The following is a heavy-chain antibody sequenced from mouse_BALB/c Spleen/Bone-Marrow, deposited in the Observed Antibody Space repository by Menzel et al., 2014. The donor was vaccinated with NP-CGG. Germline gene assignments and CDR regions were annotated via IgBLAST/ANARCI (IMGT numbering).Heavy chain of an antibody. CDR3: ARRDDGYYYYAMDY. CDR2: INSGSGGP. CDR1: GYAFTNYL. J-gene: IGHJ4*01. Sequence: QVHVKQSGAELVRPGTSVKVSCKASGYAFTNYLIEWVKQRPGQGLEWIGVINSGSGGPNYNEKSKGKATLTADKSSSTAYMQLSSLTSDDSAVYFCARRDDGYYYYAMDYWGQGTSVTVSS. D-gene: IGHD2-3*01. V-gene: IGHV1-54*03.